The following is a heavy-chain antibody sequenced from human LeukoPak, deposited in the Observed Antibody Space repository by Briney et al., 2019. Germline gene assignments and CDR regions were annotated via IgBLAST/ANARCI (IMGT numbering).Heavy chain of an antibody. Sequence: TSVKVSCKASGYIFTTYGIMWVRQAPGQGLEWMGWISAHTGNTNYAQKFQDRVTMTTDSSTTTAFLEVKNLRCDDTAVFYCARRVRSSGRTNYYYYMEVSGNGTTVIVSS. CDR1: GYIFTTYG. D-gene: IGHD2-15*01. V-gene: IGHV1-18*01. J-gene: IGHJ6*03. CDR2: ISAHTGNT. CDR3: ARRVRSSGRTNYYYYMEV.